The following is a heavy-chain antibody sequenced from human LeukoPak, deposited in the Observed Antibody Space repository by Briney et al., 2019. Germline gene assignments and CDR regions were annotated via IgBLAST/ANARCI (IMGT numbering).Heavy chain of an antibody. CDR1: GFTFSSYG. CDR2: ISSTSTYI. CDR3: ARSGSDSAYYYYMDV. D-gene: IGHD3-10*01. V-gene: IGHV3-21*04. J-gene: IGHJ6*03. Sequence: GGSLRLSCAASGFTFSSYGMHWVRQAPGKGLEWVSSISSTSTYIHYTGSGRGRFTISRDNAKNSLYLQMISLRAEDTAVYYCARSGSDSAYYYYMDVWGKGTTVTISS.